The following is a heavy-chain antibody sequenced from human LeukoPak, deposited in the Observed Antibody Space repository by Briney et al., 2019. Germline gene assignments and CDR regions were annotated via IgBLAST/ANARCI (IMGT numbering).Heavy chain of an antibody. CDR1: GFTFSSYS. V-gene: IGHV3-21*01. J-gene: IGHJ5*02. CDR2: ISSSSSYI. Sequence: GGSLRLSCAASGFTFSSYSMNWVHQAPGKGLEWVSSISSSSSYIYYADSVKGRFTISRDNAKNSLYLQMNSLRAEDTAVYYCARHYYDSSGYSSWFDPWGQGTLVTVSS. D-gene: IGHD3-22*01. CDR3: ARHYYDSSGYSSWFDP.